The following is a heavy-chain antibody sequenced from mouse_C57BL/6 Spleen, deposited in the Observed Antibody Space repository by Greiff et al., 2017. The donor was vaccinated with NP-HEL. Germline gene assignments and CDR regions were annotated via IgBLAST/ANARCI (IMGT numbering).Heavy chain of an antibody. CDR1: GYTFTSYT. Sequence: VQLQQSGAELARPGASVKMSCKASGYTFTSYTMHWVKQRPGQGLEWIGYINPSSGYTKYNQKFKDKATLTADKSSSTAYMQLSSLTSEDSAVYYCAQAGGGYDGFDYWGQGTTLTVSS. J-gene: IGHJ2*01. D-gene: IGHD2-2*01. CDR3: AQAGGGYDGFDY. CDR2: INPSSGYT. V-gene: IGHV1-4*01.